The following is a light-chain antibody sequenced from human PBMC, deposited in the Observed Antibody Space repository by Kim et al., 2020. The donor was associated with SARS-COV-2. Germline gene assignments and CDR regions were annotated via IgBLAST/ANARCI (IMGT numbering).Light chain of an antibody. CDR2: SNS. V-gene: IGLV1-40*01. Sequence: VTLSGTWSSSNFGAGYEVHWYQQVPGTAPNLLIYSNSNRPSGVPDRFSCSKSGTSASLAITGLQAEDEADYYCQSYDSSLSGPWVFGGGTQLTVL. J-gene: IGLJ3*02. CDR3: QSYDSSLSGPWV. CDR1: SSNFGAGYE.